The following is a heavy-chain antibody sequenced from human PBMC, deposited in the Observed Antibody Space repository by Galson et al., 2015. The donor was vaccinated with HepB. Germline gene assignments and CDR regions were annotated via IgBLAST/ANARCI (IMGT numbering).Heavy chain of an antibody. CDR2: ISDHGNRE. V-gene: IGHV3-30*04. J-gene: IGHJ3*02. CDR3: TRGAGMNRGDWYDAFDI. CDR1: GSTFSTYA. D-gene: IGHD2-21*02. Sequence: LRLSCAASGSTFSTYAVHWVRQAPGKGLEWVAVISDHGNREYYGDSMKGRFTISRDNSKNTVHLQMNSLRPEDTAVYYCTRGAGMNRGDWYDAFDIWGQGTKVTVSS.